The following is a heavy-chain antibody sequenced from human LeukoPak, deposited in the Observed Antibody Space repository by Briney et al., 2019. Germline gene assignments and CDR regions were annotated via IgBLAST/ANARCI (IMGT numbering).Heavy chain of an antibody. Sequence: PSQTLSLTCTVSGGSISSGDYYWSWIRQPPGKGLEWIGYIYYSGSTNYNPSLKSRVTISVDTSKNQFSLKLSSVTAADTAVYYCARGRSGVYYYDSSGYYDYWGQGTLVTVSS. CDR1: GGSISSGDYY. CDR3: ARGRSGVYYYDSSGYYDY. CDR2: IYYSGST. V-gene: IGHV4-30-4*08. J-gene: IGHJ4*02. D-gene: IGHD3-22*01.